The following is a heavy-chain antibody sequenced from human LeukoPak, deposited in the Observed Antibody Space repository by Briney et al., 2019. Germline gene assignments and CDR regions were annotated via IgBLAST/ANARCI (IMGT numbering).Heavy chain of an antibody. CDR3: ARPQVYGSGSYYPNYGMDV. D-gene: IGHD3-10*01. J-gene: IGHJ6*02. CDR1: GFTFSSYA. V-gene: IGHV3-23*01. CDR2: ISGSGGST. Sequence: PGGSLRLSCAASGFTFSSYAMSWVRQAPGKGLEWVSAISGSGGSTYYADSVKGRFTISRDNSKNTLYLQMNSLRAEDTAVYYCARPQVYGSGSYYPNYGMDVWGQGTTVTVSS.